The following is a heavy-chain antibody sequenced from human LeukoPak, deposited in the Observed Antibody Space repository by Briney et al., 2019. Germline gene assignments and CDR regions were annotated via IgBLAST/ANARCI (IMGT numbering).Heavy chain of an antibody. CDR3: ARLGSGPRWYFDI. CDR2: IYPGDSDT. CDR1: GYSFTSYW. V-gene: IGHV5-51*01. D-gene: IGHD6-19*01. Sequence: GGPRQFSCKGSGYSFTSYWIGGFRQLPGKGLGWLGIIYPGDSDTRYRPSFQGQPTISADKSISTAYLQWSSLKASDTAMYYCARLGSGPRWYFDIWGQGTIVTVS. J-gene: IGHJ3*02.